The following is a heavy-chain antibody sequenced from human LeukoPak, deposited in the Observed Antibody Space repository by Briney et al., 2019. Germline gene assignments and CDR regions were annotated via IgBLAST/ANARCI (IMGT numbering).Heavy chain of an antibody. CDR1: GFIISGNY. V-gene: IGHV3-66*04. J-gene: IGHJ4*02. Sequence: GGSLRLSCVVSGFIISGNYMSWVRQAPGKGLEWVSVIYTGGTAAYTDSVRGRFTISRDTSKNTLYLQMNSLTVEDTAVYYCARPRLTISAAGPHLDYFDYWGQGTLVTVSS. CDR2: IYTGGTA. D-gene: IGHD6-13*01. CDR3: ARPRLTISAAGPHLDYFDY.